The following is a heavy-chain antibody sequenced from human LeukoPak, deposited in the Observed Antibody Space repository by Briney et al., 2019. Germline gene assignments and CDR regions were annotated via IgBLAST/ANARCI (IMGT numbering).Heavy chain of an antibody. CDR3: ARAQWLPYYFDY. Sequence: SETLSLTCTVSGGSISGSSYYWGWIRQPPGKGLEWIGSIYYSGNTYYNPSLKSRVTISVDTSKNQFSLKLSSVTAADTAVYYCARAQWLPYYFDYWGQGTLVTVSS. CDR1: GGSISGSSYY. V-gene: IGHV4-39*07. D-gene: IGHD6-19*01. CDR2: IYYSGNT. J-gene: IGHJ4*02.